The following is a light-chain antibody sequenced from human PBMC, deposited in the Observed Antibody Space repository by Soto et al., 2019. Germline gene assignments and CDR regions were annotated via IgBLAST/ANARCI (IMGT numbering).Light chain of an antibody. CDR3: CSYAGSYIGV. V-gene: IGLV2-11*01. J-gene: IGLJ3*02. CDR2: DVS. CDR1: SSDVGGYNY. Sequence: QSALTQPRSVSGSPGQSVTISCTGTSSDVGGYNYVSWYQQHPGKAPKLMIYDVSKRPSGVPDRLSGSKSGNTASLTISGLQAEDEADYYCCSYAGSYIGVFGGGTKVTVL.